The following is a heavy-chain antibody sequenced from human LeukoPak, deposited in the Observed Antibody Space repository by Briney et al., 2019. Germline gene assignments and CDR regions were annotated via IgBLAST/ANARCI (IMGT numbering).Heavy chain of an antibody. CDR2: IRGSGEGT. Sequence: GGSLRLSCVASGFIFSSSAMSWVRQAPGKGLEWVATIRGSGEGTYYTDSVRGRFTISRDNSKHTLYLQMNSLRAEDTAVYFCAKDRGDGHTNYGDYWGQGALVTVSS. V-gene: IGHV3-23*01. D-gene: IGHD2-8*01. CDR1: GFIFSSSA. J-gene: IGHJ4*02. CDR3: AKDRGDGHTNYGDY.